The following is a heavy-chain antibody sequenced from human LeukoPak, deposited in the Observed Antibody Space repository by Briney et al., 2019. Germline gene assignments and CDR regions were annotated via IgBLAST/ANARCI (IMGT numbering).Heavy chain of an antibody. J-gene: IGHJ3*02. D-gene: IGHD3-22*01. CDR3: ARAGVWDYSDSSGYHNAAFDI. V-gene: IGHV1-2*02. CDR1: GYTFTDDY. CDR2: INPSSGGT. Sequence: ASVKVSCKASGYTFTDDYMHWVRQAPGQGLELMGCINPSSGGTNYAQKFQGRVTVTRDTSISTAYMDLSRLRSDDTAVYYCARAGVWDYSDSSGYHNAAFDIWGQGTMVTVSS.